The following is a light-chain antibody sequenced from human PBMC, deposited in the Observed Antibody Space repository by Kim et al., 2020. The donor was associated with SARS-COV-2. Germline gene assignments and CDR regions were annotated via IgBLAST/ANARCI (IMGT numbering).Light chain of an antibody. Sequence: QSITISCNGTSNDIGIYKFVSWYQQNPGKAPRLISYEINSRPAGVANRFSGSKSGNTASLTISGLQGEDEGDYFCSSYAITNTLVFGGGTKLTVL. J-gene: IGLJ2*01. V-gene: IGLV2-14*03. CDR3: SSYAITNTLV. CDR2: EIN. CDR1: SNDIGIYKF.